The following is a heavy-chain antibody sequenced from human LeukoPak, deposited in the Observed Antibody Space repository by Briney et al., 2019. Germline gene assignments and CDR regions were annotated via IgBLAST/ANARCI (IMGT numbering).Heavy chain of an antibody. CDR3: ARHSADCTGTSCYLFDP. D-gene: IGHD2-2*01. J-gene: IGHJ5*02. CDR2: IYYSGNT. CDR1: GGSISSYY. V-gene: IGHV4-59*08. Sequence: PSETLLLTCTVSGGSISSYYWSWLRQPPGKGLEWIGYIYYSGNTNYNPSLESRVTISVDTSKNQFSLKLRTVTAADTAVYYCARHSADCTGTSCYLFDPWGQGTLVTVSS.